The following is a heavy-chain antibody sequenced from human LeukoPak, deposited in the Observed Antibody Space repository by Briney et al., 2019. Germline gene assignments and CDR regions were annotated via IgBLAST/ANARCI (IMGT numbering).Heavy chain of an antibody. CDR1: GGSFSGYY. CDR2: ISHSGST. CDR3: ARDSDGSGSLYFDY. D-gene: IGHD3-10*01. J-gene: IGHJ4*02. Sequence: SETLSLTCAVYGGSFSGYYWSWIRQPPGKGLEWIGEISHSGSTNYNPSLKSRVTVSVDTSKNQFSLRLSSVTAADTAVYYCARDSDGSGSLYFDYWGQGTLVTVSS. V-gene: IGHV4-34*01.